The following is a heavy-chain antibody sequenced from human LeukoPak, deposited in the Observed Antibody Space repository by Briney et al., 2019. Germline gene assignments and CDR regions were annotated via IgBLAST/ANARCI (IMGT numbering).Heavy chain of an antibody. J-gene: IGHJ4*02. CDR2: IYYSKNT. D-gene: IGHD5-18*01. V-gene: IGHV4-39*01. Sequence: PSETLSVTCTVSGGSISSSSAYWGWIRQPPGKGLEWIGSIYYSKNTYYNPSLKSRVTISADTSKNQFSLTLGSVSATDTAVYYCVSPRGFSYGYFDYWGQGTLVTVSS. CDR3: VSPRGFSYGYFDY. CDR1: GGSISSSSAY.